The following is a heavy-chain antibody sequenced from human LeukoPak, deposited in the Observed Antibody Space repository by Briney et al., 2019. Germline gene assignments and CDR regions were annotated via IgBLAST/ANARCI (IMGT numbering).Heavy chain of an antibody. D-gene: IGHD3-22*01. J-gene: IGHJ3*02. CDR1: GGSISSGGYY. Sequence: PSQTLSLTCTVSGGSISSGGYYWSWIRQQPGKGLEWIGYIYYSGSTYYNPFLKSRVTISVDTSKNQFSLKLSSVTAADTAAYYCARGRYYDSSGYRHDAFDIWGQGTMVTVSS. CDR2: IYYSGST. V-gene: IGHV4-31*03. CDR3: ARGRYYDSSGYRHDAFDI.